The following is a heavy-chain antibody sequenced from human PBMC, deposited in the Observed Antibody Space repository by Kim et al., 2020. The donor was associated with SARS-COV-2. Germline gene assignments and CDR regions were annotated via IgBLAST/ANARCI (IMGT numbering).Heavy chain of an antibody. D-gene: IGHD1-26*01. V-gene: IGHV3-33*01. CDR3: AGEGSYHDRDFDY. CDR2: IWYDGSNK. CDR1: GFTFSSHG. Sequence: GGSLRLSCAASGFTFSSHGMHWVRQAPGKGLEWVAVIWYDGSNKYYADSVKGRFTISRDNSKNTLYLQMNSLRAEDTAVYYCAGEGSYHDRDFDYWGQGTLVTVSS. J-gene: IGHJ4*02.